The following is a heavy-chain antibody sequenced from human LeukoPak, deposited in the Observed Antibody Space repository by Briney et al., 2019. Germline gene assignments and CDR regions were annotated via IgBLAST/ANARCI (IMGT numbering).Heavy chain of an antibody. J-gene: IGHJ4*02. Sequence: GGSLRLSCSVSGFTFSTYVMHWVRQAPGKGLEYVSAIRSNGDNTYYADSVKGRFTISRDNSKNTLYLQMSSLRPDDTAAYFCVRGTGYWGQGTLVTVSS. CDR2: IRSNGDNT. CDR3: VRGTGY. V-gene: IGHV3-64D*06. CDR1: GFTFSTYV.